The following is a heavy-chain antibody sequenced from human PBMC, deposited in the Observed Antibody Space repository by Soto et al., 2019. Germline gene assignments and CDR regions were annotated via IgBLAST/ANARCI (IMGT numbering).Heavy chain of an antibody. V-gene: IGHV3-30-3*01. CDR1: GFTFSSHA. CDR2: VSKDGSVK. J-gene: IGHJ4*02. Sequence: GGSLRLSCEGSGFTFSSHALHWVRQAPGKGMEWVAVVSKDGSVKYWIESVKGRFTLSRDNSKNTVYLEMNSLRTEDTGVYYCVRSRSGAVADSFDLWGQGTLVTVSS. D-gene: IGHD3-10*01. CDR3: VRSRSGAVADSFDL.